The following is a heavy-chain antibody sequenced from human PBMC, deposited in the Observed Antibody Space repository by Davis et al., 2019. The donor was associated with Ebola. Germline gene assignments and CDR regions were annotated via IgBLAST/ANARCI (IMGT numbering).Heavy chain of an antibody. J-gene: IGHJ6*04. CDR2: ISGSGGST. CDR3: ASPRSYGYEAYYYYGMDV. Sequence: GESLKISCAASGFTFSSYAMSWVRQAPGKGLEWVSAISGSGGSTYYADSVKGRFTLSSDNSKNTLYLQMNSLRAEDTAVYYCASPRSYGYEAYYYYGMDVWGKGTTVTVSS. CDR1: GFTFSSYA. D-gene: IGHD5-18*01. V-gene: IGHV3-23*01.